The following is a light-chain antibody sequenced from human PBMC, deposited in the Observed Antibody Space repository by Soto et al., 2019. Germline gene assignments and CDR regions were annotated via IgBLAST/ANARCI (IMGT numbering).Light chain of an antibody. Sequence: QSALTQPASVSGSPGQSITISCTGTSSDVGGYNYVSWYQQHPPKAPKLMIYEVINRPSGVSNRFSGSKSGNTASLTISGLQAEAEADYSCSSYTSSDTLVFGGGTKLTVL. CDR3: SSYTSSDTLV. CDR2: EVI. CDR1: SSDVGGYNY. V-gene: IGLV2-14*01. J-gene: IGLJ3*02.